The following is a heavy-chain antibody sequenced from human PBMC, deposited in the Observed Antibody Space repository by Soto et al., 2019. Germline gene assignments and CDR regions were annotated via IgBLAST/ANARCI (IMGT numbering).Heavy chain of an antibody. D-gene: IGHD3-22*01. Sequence: SETLSLTCAVYGGSFSGYYWSWIRQPPGKGLEWIGEINHSGSTNYSPSLKSRVTISVDTSKNQFSLKLSSVTAADTAVYYCASWHKARFYYDSSGYYYDPYYFDYWGQGTLVTVSS. CDR3: ASWHKARFYYDSSGYYYDPYYFDY. V-gene: IGHV4-34*01. CDR1: GGSFSGYY. J-gene: IGHJ4*02. CDR2: INHSGST.